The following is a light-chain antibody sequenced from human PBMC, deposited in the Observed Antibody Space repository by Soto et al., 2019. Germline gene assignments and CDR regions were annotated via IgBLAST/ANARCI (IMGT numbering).Light chain of an antibody. V-gene: IGLV2-14*01. J-gene: IGLJ1*01. Sequence: QSVLTQPASVSDSPGQSITISCTGSSSDVGGYKYVSWYQQHPGKAPKLLIYDVTNRPSGVSNRFSGSKSGYTASLTISGLQSEDEADYYCSSYTSFKTLVFGTGTKVTVL. CDR1: SSDVGGYKY. CDR2: DVT. CDR3: SSYTSFKTLV.